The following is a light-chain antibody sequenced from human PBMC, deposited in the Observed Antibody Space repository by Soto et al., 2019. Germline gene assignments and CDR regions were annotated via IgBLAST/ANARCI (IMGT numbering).Light chain of an antibody. Sequence: EIVMTQSPATLSVSPGERSTLSCRASQSVSSNFAWYQQTPGQAPRLLIYGASTRATGIPARFSGSGSGTEFTLTISSLHFEDVALYYCQRYLKWPPGITFGQGTQLEIK. CDR2: GAS. CDR1: QSVSSN. CDR3: QRYLKWPPGIT. V-gene: IGKV3-15*01. J-gene: IGKJ5*01.